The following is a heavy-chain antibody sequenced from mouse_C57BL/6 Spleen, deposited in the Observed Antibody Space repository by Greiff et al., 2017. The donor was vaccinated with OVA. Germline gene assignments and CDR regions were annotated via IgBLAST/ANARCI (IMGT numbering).Heavy chain of an antibody. CDR3: ARSPAAVVATNCDG. CDR1: GYTFTSYW. D-gene: IGHD1-1*01. CDR2: IHPNSGST. J-gene: IGHJ1*03. V-gene: IGHV1-64*01. Sequence: QVHVKQPGAELVKPGASVKLSCKASGYTFTSYWMHWVKQRPGQGLEWIGMIHPNSGSTNYNEKFKSKATLTVDKSSSTAYMQLSSLTSEDSAVYYCARSPAAVVATNCDGRGTGTTVTVAS.